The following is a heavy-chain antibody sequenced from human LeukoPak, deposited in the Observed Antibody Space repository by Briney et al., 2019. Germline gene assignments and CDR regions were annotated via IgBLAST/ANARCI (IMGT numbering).Heavy chain of an antibody. V-gene: IGHV3-33*01. Sequence: GGSLRLSCAAPGFSFSNHGMHWVRQAPGKRLEWVAVIWDDGNNKRYANSVNGRFTISRDNSENTLYLQMNGLTAEDTAMYYCARDSYQDYYGRFDPWGQGTLVIVSS. J-gene: IGHJ5*02. D-gene: IGHD3-10*01. CDR2: IWDDGNNK. CDR1: GFSFSNHG. CDR3: ARDSYQDYYGRFDP.